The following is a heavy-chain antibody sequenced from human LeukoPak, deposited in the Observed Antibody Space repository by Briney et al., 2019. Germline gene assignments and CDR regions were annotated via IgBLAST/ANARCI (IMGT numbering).Heavy chain of an antibody. D-gene: IGHD3-22*01. CDR1: GGSISSSSYY. Sequence: SETLSLTCTVSGGSISSSSYYWGWIRQPPGKGLEWIGSIYYSGSTYYNPSLKSRVTISVDTSKNQFSLKLSSVTAADTAVYYCARHTEYSSGHGRDAEYFQHWGQGTLVTVSS. J-gene: IGHJ1*01. CDR2: IYYSGST. V-gene: IGHV4-39*01. CDR3: ARHTEYSSGHGRDAEYFQH.